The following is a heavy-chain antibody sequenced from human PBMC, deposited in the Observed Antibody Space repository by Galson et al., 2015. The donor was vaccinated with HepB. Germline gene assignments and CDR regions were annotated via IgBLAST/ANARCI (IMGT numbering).Heavy chain of an antibody. CDR2: ISGSGGST. D-gene: IGHD2-21*02. Sequence: SLRLSCAASGFTFSSYAMSWVRQAPGKGLEWVSAISGSGGSTYYADSVKGRFTISRDNSKNTLYLQMNSLRAEDTAVYYCAKDLVYCGGDCYSAPDAFDIWGQGTIVTVSS. V-gene: IGHV3-23*01. CDR1: GFTFSSYA. J-gene: IGHJ3*02. CDR3: AKDLVYCGGDCYSAPDAFDI.